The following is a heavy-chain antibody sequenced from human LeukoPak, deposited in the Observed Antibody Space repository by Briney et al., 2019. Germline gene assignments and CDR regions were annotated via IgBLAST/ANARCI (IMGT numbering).Heavy chain of an antibody. Sequence: SETLSLTCTVSGGSVSSGSYYWSWIRQPPGKGLEWIGYIYYTGITNYNPSLKSRVTISVDTSNNQFSLKLSSVTAADTAVYYCARDRGAASDAFAIWGQGTMVTVSS. J-gene: IGHJ3*02. D-gene: IGHD1-26*01. CDR2: IYYTGIT. CDR1: GGSVSSGSYY. CDR3: ARDRGAASDAFAI. V-gene: IGHV4-61*01.